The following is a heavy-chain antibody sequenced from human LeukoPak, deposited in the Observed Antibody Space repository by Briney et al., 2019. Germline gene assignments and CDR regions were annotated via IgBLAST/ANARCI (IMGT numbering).Heavy chain of an antibody. CDR3: ATIGFLTGYYMGFDP. V-gene: IGHV4-38-2*02. D-gene: IGHD3-9*01. J-gene: IGHJ5*02. CDR1: GYSISSGYY. CDR2: IYHSGST. Sequence: SETLSLTCTVSGYSISSGYYRGWIRQPPGKGLEWIGSIYHSGSTYYNPSLKSRVTISVDTSKNQFSLKLSSVTAADTAVYCCATIGFLTGYYMGFDPWGQGTLVTVSS.